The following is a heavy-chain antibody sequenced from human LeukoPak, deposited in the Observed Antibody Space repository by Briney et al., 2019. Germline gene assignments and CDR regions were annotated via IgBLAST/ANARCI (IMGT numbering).Heavy chain of an antibody. CDR3: ARAPAREYQLLLGY. V-gene: IGHV3-21*01. CDR1: GFTFSSYS. J-gene: IGHJ4*02. CDR2: ISGSSSYI. D-gene: IGHD2-2*01. Sequence: GGSLRLSCVASGFTFSSYSMNWVRQAPGKGLEWVSSISGSSSYIYYADSVKGRFTISRDNAKNSLYLQMNSLRAEDTAVFYCARAPAREYQLLLGYWGQGTLVTV.